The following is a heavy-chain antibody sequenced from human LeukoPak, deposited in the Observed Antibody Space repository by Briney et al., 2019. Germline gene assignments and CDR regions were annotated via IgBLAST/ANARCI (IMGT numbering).Heavy chain of an antibody. CDR2: INPSGGST. Sequence: ASVKVSCKASGYTFTSYYMHWVRQAPGQGLEWMGIINPSGGSTSYAQKFQGRVTMTRDTSTSTVYMEVSSLRSEDTAVYYCARDQKVGATPYFGMDVWGQGTTVTVSS. J-gene: IGHJ6*02. CDR1: GYTFTSYY. D-gene: IGHD1-26*01. CDR3: ARDQKVGATPYFGMDV. V-gene: IGHV1-46*01.